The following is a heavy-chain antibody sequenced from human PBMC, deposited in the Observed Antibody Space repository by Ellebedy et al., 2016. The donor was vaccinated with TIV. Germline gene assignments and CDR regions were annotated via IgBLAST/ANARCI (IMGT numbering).Heavy chain of an antibody. V-gene: IGHV3-7*02. CDR2: IKYDGSET. D-gene: IGHD3-3*01. CDR3: ARWYDDSWTGYYN. Sequence: PGGSLRLSCTASGFSFSTYWMSWVCQAPGKGLEWVANIKYDGSETYYGASVKGRFTISRDNAKKSLYLQMDSLRAEDTAVYYCARWYDDSWTGYYNWGQGTLVTVSS. J-gene: IGHJ4*02. CDR1: GFSFSTYW.